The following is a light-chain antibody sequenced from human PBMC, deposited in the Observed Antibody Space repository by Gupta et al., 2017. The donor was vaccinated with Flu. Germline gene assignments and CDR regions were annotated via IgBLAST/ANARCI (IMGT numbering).Light chain of an antibody. V-gene: IGKV3-11*01. Sequence: EIVLTQSPATLSLSPGERATLSCRASQSVSFYLAWYQQKPGQAPRLLIYNTSNRDTGTPARFSGSGDGTDFTLTISSREPEDFAVYYCQQRSNWPLFSFGQGTKLEIK. CDR3: QQRSNWPLFS. CDR2: NTS. J-gene: IGKJ2*03. CDR1: QSVSFY.